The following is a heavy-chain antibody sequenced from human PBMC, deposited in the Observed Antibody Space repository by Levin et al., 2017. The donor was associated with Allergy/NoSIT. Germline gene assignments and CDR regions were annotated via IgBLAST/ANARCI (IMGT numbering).Heavy chain of an antibody. CDR2: IKQDGSEK. V-gene: IGHV3-7*04. D-gene: IGHD6-13*01. J-gene: IGHJ4*02. CDR1: GFTFSSYW. CDR3: ARDHPPLYSSSWFRGFGYYFDY. Sequence: GGSLRLSCAASGFTFSSYWMSWVRQAPGKGLEWVANIKQDGSEKYYVDSVKGRFTISRDNAKNSLYLQMNSLRAEDTAVYYCARDHPPLYSSSWFRGFGYYFDYWGQGTLVTVSS.